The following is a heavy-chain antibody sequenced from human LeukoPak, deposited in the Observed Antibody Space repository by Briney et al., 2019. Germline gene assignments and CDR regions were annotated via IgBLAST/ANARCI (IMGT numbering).Heavy chain of an antibody. D-gene: IGHD2-2*01. CDR1: GYTFTGYY. Sequence: ASVKVSCKASGYTFTGYYMHWVRQAPGQGLEWMGWINPNSGGTNYAQKFQGRVTMTRDTSISTAYMELSRLRSDDTAVYYCARGIVVVPAGTWLGPDYWGQGTLVTVSS. V-gene: IGHV1-2*02. CDR3: ARGIVVVPAGTWLGPDY. CDR2: INPNSGGT. J-gene: IGHJ4*02.